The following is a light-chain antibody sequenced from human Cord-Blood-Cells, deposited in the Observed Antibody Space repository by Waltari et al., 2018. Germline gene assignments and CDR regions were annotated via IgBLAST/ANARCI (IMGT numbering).Light chain of an antibody. CDR1: SSDVGSYNL. CDR2: EGS. V-gene: IGLV2-23*01. J-gene: IGLJ2*01. Sequence: QSALTQPASVSGSPGQSITISCTGTSSDVGSYNLVSWYQQHPGKAPKLMIYEGSKRPSGVASRFSSAKAGNTASLTISGLQAEDEADYYCCSYAGSSIYVVFGGGTKLTVL. CDR3: CSYAGSSIYVV.